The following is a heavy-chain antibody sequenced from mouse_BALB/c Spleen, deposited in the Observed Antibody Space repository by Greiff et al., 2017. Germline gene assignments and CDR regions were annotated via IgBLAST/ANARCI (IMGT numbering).Heavy chain of an antibody. CDR2: IYPGSGST. CDR3: ARKETGKAMDY. Sequence: VQLQQSGPELVKPGASVKMSCKASGYTFTDYVISWVKQRTGQGLEWIGEIYPGSGSTYYNEKFKGKATLTADKSSNTAYMQLSSLTSEDSAVYFCARKETGKAMDYWGQGTSVTVSS. J-gene: IGHJ4*01. CDR1: GYTFTDYV. D-gene: IGHD4-1*01. V-gene: IGHV1-81*01.